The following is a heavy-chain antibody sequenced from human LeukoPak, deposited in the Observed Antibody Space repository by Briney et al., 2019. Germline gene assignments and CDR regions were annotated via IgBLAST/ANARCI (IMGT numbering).Heavy chain of an antibody. CDR3: ARDPGRSSGWYRFGYYYYYMDV. V-gene: IGHV7-4-1*01. CDR2: INTNTGNP. J-gene: IGHJ6*03. CDR1: GYTFTSYA. D-gene: IGHD6-19*01. Sequence: ASVKVSCKASGYTFTSYAMNWVRQAPGQGLEWMGWINTNTGNPTYAQGFTGRFVFSLDTSVSTAYLQIGSLKAEDTAVYYCARDPGRSSGWYRFGYYYYYMDVWGKGTTVTVSS.